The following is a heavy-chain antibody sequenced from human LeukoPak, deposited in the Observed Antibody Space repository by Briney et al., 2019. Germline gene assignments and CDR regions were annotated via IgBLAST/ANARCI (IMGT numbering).Heavy chain of an antibody. V-gene: IGHV4-30-4*01. Sequence: SETLSPTCTVSGGSISSGDYCWSWIRQPPGKGLEWIGYIYYSGSTYYNPSLKSRVTISVDTSKNQFSLKLSSVTAADTAVYYCARDQYDSSGIDYWGQGTLVTVSS. CDR2: IYYSGST. J-gene: IGHJ4*02. D-gene: IGHD3-22*01. CDR1: GGSISSGDYC. CDR3: ARDQYDSSGIDY.